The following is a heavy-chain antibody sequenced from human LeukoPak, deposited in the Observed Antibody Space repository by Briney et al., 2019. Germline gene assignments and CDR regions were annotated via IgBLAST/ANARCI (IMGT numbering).Heavy chain of an antibody. CDR1: GFTFSSYW. CDR3: ARDQWLVRRYYYYYYMDV. CDR2: IKQDGSEK. V-gene: IGHV3-7*01. J-gene: IGHJ6*03. Sequence: GGSLRLSCAASGFTFSSYWMSWVRQAPGKGLEWVANIKQDGSEKDYVDSVKGRFTISRDNAKNTLYLQMNSLRAEDTAVYSCARDQWLVRRYYYYYYMDVWGKGTTVTISS. D-gene: IGHD6-19*01.